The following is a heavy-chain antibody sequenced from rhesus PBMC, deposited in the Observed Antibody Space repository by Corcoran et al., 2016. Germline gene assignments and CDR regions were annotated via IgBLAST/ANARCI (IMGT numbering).Heavy chain of an antibody. Sequence: QVQLQESGPGVVKPSETLSLTCAVSGGTISSGYYYWSWIRQPPGKGLEWIGGIYSKRESTNYNPYRKSRVPISKDTSKTQFSLRLSSVTATDTAVYYCARAGPRGVIAFDYWGQGVLVTVSS. V-gene: IGHV4S12*01. CDR2: IYSKREST. CDR1: GGTISSGYYY. CDR3: ARAGPRGVIAFDY. D-gene: IGHD3-34*01. J-gene: IGHJ4*01.